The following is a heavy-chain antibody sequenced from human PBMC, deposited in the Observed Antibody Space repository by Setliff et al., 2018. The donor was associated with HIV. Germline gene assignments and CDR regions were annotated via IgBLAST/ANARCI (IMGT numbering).Heavy chain of an antibody. CDR3: ARRGYYDSSGLDY. V-gene: IGHV4-30-2*01. Sequence: SETLSLTCAVSGGSISSGGYSWNWIRQPPGKGLEWIGYIYRSGSTFYNPSLKSRVTISVDRSKNQFSLKLTSVTAADTAVYYCARRGYYDSSGLDYWGQGTLVTVSS. J-gene: IGHJ4*02. D-gene: IGHD3-22*01. CDR1: GGSISSGGYS. CDR2: IYRSGST.